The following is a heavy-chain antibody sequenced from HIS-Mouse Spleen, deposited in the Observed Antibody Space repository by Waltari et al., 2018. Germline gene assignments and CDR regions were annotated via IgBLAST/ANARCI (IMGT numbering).Heavy chain of an antibody. Sequence: QLQLQESGPGLVKPSETLSLTCTVSGGSISSSSYYWGWIRQPPGKGLEWIGGIYYSGGTYYNPALKRRVTISVDTSKNQFSLKLSSVTAADTAVYYCARKRTASGWFDPWGQGTLVTVSS. CDR3: ARKRTASGWFDP. CDR2: IYYSGGT. CDR1: GGSISSSSYY. D-gene: IGHD2-21*02. J-gene: IGHJ5*02. V-gene: IGHV4-39*01.